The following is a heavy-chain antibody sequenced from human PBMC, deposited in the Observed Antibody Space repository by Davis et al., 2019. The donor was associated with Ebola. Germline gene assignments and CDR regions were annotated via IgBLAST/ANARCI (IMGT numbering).Heavy chain of an antibody. CDR3: AREHDENVGVREVIWVQDYYYYGMDV. CDR2: ISGSGGST. CDR1: VITFSSYA. D-gene: IGHD3-10*01. Sequence: GGSLRLSCTDSVITFSSYAMTWVRQAPGKGLEWVSAISGSGGSTYYADSVKGRFTISRDNSKNTLYLQMNSLRPEDTALYYCAREHDENVGVREVIWVQDYYYYGMDVWGKGTTVTVSS. V-gene: IGHV3-23*01. J-gene: IGHJ6*04.